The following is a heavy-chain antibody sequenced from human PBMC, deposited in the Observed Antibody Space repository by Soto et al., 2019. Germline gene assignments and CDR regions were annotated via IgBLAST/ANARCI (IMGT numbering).Heavy chain of an antibody. D-gene: IGHD6-6*01. CDR1: GFTFNTYA. V-gene: IGHV3-23*01. CDR2: ISPSGGST. Sequence: GGSLRLSCAASGFTFNTYAMAWVRQAPGRGLEWVSGISPSGGSTYYADSVKGRFTISRDNSKNTLYLQMNSLRAEDTAVYYCAKDISNIAARRPFDYWGQGTLVTVSS. J-gene: IGHJ4*02. CDR3: AKDISNIAARRPFDY.